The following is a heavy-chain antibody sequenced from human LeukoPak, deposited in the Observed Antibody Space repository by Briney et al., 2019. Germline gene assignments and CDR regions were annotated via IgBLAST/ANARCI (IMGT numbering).Heavy chain of an antibody. CDR3: ARGRLSGSSHFDH. J-gene: IGHJ4*02. V-gene: IGHV4-59*11. CDR2: IYYTGST. D-gene: IGHD6-13*01. CDR1: GGSISGHY. Sequence: SETLSLTCTVSGGSISGHYCGWIRQPPGKGLEWLGYIYYTGSTSYNPFLESRVTISLDMSKNQLSLRLSSMTSADTAVYYCARGRLSGSSHFDHWGQGTLVTVSS.